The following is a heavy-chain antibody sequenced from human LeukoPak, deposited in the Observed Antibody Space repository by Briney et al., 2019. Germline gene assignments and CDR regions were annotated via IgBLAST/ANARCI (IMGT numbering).Heavy chain of an antibody. J-gene: IGHJ6*02. CDR1: GGSISSYY. CDR2: IYYSGST. Sequence: SETLSLTCTVSGGSISSYYWSWIRQPPGKGLEWIGYIYYSGSTNYNPSLKSRVTISVDTSKNQFSLKLSSVTAADTALYYCARLKGGSYYYYGMDVWGQGTTVTVSS. V-gene: IGHV4-59*08. CDR3: ARLKGGSYYYYGMDV. D-gene: IGHD1-26*01.